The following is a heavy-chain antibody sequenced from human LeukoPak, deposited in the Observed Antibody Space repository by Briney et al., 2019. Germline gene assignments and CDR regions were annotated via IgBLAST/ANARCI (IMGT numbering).Heavy chain of an antibody. CDR2: IYYSGST. V-gene: IGHV4-59*01. D-gene: IGHD3-16*01. J-gene: IGHJ3*02. CDR3: VRDRVLGAFDI. Sequence: PETLSLTCTVSGGSISSYSWTWIRQPPGKGLEWIGSIYYSGSTNYNPSLKSRVTISVDTPKNQFSLKLSSVTAADTAVYYCVRDRVLGAFDIWGQGTMVTVSS. CDR1: GGSISSYS.